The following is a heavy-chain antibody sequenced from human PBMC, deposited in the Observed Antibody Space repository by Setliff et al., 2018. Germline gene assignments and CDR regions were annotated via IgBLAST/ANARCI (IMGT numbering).Heavy chain of an antibody. Sequence: SETLSLTCTVSGGSISSSSYYWGWIRQPPGKGLEWIGSIYYSGSTSYNASVKSRVTVSLDTSKNQFSLKLTSVTAADTAVYYCARARYSSGWYGGGGAFYYMDAWGKGTTVTVSS. J-gene: IGHJ6*03. CDR3: ARARYSSGWYGGGGAFYYMDA. CDR2: IYYSGST. V-gene: IGHV4-39*07. D-gene: IGHD6-19*01. CDR1: GGSISSSSYY.